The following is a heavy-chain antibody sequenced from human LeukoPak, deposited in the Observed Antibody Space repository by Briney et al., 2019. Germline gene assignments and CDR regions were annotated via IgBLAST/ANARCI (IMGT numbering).Heavy chain of an antibody. J-gene: IGHJ6*02. CDR3: ARNFHQVHWIYGLDV. Sequence: PGGSLRLSCAASGFTFSTYSMNWVRQAPGKGLEWVSSISSSGTYIYYADSVKGRFTISRDNAKNSLYLQMNSLRAGDTAVYYCARNFHQVHWIYGLDVWGQGTTVTVSS. CDR2: ISSSGTYI. CDR1: GFTFSTYS. V-gene: IGHV3-21*01. D-gene: IGHD1-1*01.